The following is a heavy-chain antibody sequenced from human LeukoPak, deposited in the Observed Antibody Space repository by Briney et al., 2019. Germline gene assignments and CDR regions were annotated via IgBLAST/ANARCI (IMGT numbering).Heavy chain of an antibody. V-gene: IGHV3-48*01. CDR2: ISSSSSTI. Sequence: ASETLSLTCTVSGGSISSYYWSWIRQPPGKGLEWVSYISSSSSTIYYADSVKGRFTISRDNAKNSLYLQMNSLRAEDTAVYYCARDPRDATLDYWGQGTLVTVSS. CDR1: GGSISSYY. CDR3: ARDPRDATLDY. J-gene: IGHJ4*02.